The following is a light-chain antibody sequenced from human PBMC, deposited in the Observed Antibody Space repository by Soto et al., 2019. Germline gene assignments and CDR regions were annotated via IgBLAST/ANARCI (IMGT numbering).Light chain of an antibody. Sequence: SYELTQPPSVSVAPGQTASITCWGSNIGSKSVHWYQQKPGQAPVLVVYDDSARPSGIPERFSGSNPGKTATLTISRVEAGDEADYYCQVWDSSSDNYVLGTGTKVTVL. CDR2: DDS. J-gene: IGLJ1*01. V-gene: IGLV3-21*02. CDR1: NIGSKS. CDR3: QVWDSSSDNYV.